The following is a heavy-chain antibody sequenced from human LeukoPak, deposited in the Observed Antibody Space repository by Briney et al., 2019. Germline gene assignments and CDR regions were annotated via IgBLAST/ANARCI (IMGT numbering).Heavy chain of an antibody. V-gene: IGHV4-4*07. CDR2: IYTSGST. J-gene: IGHJ6*03. D-gene: IGHD3-10*01. Sequence: SETLSLTCAVYGGSYSGYYWSWIRQPAGKGLEWIGRIYTSGSTNYNPSLKSRVTISVDTSKNQFSLKLSSVTAADTAVYYCARDSVRGVGYYYYMDVWGKGTTVTISS. CDR3: ARDSVRGVGYYYYMDV. CDR1: GGSYSGYY.